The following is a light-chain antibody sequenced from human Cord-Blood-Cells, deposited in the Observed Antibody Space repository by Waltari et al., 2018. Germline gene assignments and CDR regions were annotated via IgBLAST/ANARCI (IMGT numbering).Light chain of an antibody. V-gene: IGKV1-8*01. J-gene: IGKJ1*01. CDR3: QQYYSYPRT. CDR2: AAS. CDR1: QGISSY. Sequence: AIRMTQSPSPLSASTGERVTNTCRASQGISSYLAWYQQKPGKAPKLLIYAASTLQSGVPSRFSGSGSGTDFTLTISCLQSEDFATYYCQQYYSYPRTFGQGTKVEIK.